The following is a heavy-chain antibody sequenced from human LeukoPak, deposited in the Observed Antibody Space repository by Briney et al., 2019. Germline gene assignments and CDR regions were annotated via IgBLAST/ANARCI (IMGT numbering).Heavy chain of an antibody. CDR3: AREGHCSGGSCYETPTAFDI. Sequence: ASVKVSCKASGYTFTGYYMHWVRQAPGQGLEWMGWINPNSGGTNYAQKFQGRVTMTRDTSISTAYMELSRLRSDGTAVYYCAREGHCSGGSCYETPTAFDIWGQGTMVTVSS. J-gene: IGHJ3*02. D-gene: IGHD2-15*01. V-gene: IGHV1-2*02. CDR1: GYTFTGYY. CDR2: INPNSGGT.